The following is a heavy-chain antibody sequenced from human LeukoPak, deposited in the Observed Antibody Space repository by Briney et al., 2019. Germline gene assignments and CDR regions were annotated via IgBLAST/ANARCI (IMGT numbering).Heavy chain of an antibody. CDR1: GYSLSNDYY. Sequence: SETLSLTCAVSGYSLSNDYYRGWIRQPPGKGLEWIGSIYHSGSTYYNPSLKSRLTISVDTSKNQFSLKVTSVTAADTAVYYCARDVAAAATRKENYYGLDVWGKGTTVTVSS. CDR2: IYHSGST. D-gene: IGHD6-13*01. J-gene: IGHJ6*04. CDR3: ARDVAAAATRKENYYGLDV. V-gene: IGHV4-38-2*02.